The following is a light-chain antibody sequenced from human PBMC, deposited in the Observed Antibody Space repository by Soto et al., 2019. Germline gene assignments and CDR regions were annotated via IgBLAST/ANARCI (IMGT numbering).Light chain of an antibody. CDR1: SSDVGGYNY. J-gene: IGLJ1*01. V-gene: IGLV2-14*01. Sequence: QSGLTQPASVNGSPGQSITISCTGTSSDVGGYNYVSWYQQHPGKAPKLMIYDVSNRPSGVSNRFPGSKSGNTASLTISGLQAEDEADYYCSSYTSSSPYVFGTGTKVTVL. CDR2: DVS. CDR3: SSYTSSSPYV.